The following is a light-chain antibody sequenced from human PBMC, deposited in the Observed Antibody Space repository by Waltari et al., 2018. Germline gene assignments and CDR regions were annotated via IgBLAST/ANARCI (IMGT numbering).Light chain of an antibody. CDR1: QNVINNY. CDR2: ATS. Sequence: EMVLMQSPGTLSLSPGERATLSCRTSQNVINNYLAWFQQKPGQVPSLLIYATSHRATDTPDRFSGSGSGTDFTLTISRLEPEDFAGYYCQQHGSFPRPFGQGTKVEI. V-gene: IGKV3-20*01. CDR3: QQHGSFPRP. J-gene: IGKJ1*01.